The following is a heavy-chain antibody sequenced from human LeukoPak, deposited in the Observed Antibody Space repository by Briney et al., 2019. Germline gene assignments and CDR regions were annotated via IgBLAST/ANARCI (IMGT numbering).Heavy chain of an antibody. CDR2: IYYSGST. V-gene: IGHV4-39*07. Sequence: SETLSLTCTVSGGSISSSSYYWGWIRQPPGKGLEWIGSIYYSGSTCYNPSLKSRVTISVDTSKNQFSLKLSSVTAADTAVYYCARDTNYYDSSGYYYGWFDYWGQGTLVTVSS. CDR3: ARDTNYYDSSGYYYGWFDY. CDR1: GGSISSSSYY. J-gene: IGHJ4*02. D-gene: IGHD3-22*01.